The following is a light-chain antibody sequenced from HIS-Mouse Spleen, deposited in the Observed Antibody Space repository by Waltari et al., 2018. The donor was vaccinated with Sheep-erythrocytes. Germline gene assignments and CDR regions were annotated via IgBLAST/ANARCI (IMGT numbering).Light chain of an antibody. J-gene: IGLJ1*01. CDR1: SSHVGGLHY. Sequence: QSALTQPRPVSGSPGQSVTIPYTATSSHVGGLHYVSWYQQHPGKAPKLMIYDVSKRPSGVPDRFSGSKSGNTASLTISGLQAEDEADYYCCSYAGSYNHVFATGTKVTVL. CDR3: CSYAGSYNHV. V-gene: IGLV2-11*01. CDR2: DVS.